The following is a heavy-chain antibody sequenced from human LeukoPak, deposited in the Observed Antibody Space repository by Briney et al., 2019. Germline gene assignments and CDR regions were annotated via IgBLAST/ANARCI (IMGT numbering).Heavy chain of an antibody. D-gene: IGHD3-22*01. Sequence: PGGSLRLSCAASASTFSTYSMNWVRQAPGKGLEWINTFSNPIYYADSVKGRFTISRDNAKNTLYLQMNSLRAEDTAVYYCARDLSSSGYYSAYYYGMDVWGQGTTVTVSS. CDR2: NTFSNPI. CDR3: ARDLSSSGYYSAYYYGMDV. CDR1: ASTFSTYS. V-gene: IGHV3-48*04. J-gene: IGHJ6*02.